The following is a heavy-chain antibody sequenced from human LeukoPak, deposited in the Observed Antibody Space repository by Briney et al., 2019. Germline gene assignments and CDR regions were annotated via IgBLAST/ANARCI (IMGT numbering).Heavy chain of an antibody. D-gene: IGHD4-17*01. CDR3: AAGDYGDWGWFDP. Sequence: PSETLSLTCVVHGGSFNNYYWSWIRQPPGKGLEWIAEINHSGTTNYNPSLKSRVAMSVDTSKNQFSLKLSSVTAADTAVYYCAAGDYGDWGWFDPWGQGTLVTVSS. CDR1: GGSFNNYY. J-gene: IGHJ5*02. V-gene: IGHV4-34*01. CDR2: INHSGTT.